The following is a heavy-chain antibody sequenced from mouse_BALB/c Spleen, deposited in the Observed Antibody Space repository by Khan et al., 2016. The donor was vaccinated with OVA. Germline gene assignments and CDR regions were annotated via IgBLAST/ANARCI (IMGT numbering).Heavy chain of an antibody. CDR2: IYPGSGST. Sequence: QVQLQQPGPELVKPGASVKMSCKASGYTFTDYIMSWVKQRTGQGLEWIGEIYPGSGSTYYNEKFKGKATLTADTSSNTAYMHLSSLTSEDSAVXFCARSPYGNSFVYWGQGTLVTVSA. J-gene: IGHJ3*01. D-gene: IGHD2-1*01. CDR1: GYTFTDYI. CDR3: ARSPYGNSFVY. V-gene: IGHV1-77*01.